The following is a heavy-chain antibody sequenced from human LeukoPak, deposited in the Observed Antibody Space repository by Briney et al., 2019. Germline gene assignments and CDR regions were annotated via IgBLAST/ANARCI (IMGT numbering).Heavy chain of an antibody. J-gene: IGHJ4*02. V-gene: IGHV3-21*01. CDR3: AREAYSHYGFDY. CDR2: LSSTGLYV. CDR1: GFSFRHYI. D-gene: IGHD4-11*01. Sequence: GGSLRLSCAASGFSFRHYILLWVRQAPGKGLEWVSSLSSTGLYVYYAHSVRSRLTISRDNANNPLSLQMSSLRAEDTAVYYCAREAYSHYGFDYWGQGTLVTVSS.